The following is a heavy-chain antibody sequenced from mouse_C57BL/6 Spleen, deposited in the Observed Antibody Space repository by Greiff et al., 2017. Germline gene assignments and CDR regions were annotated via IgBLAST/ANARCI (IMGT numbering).Heavy chain of an antibody. Sequence: QVQLQQPGPELVKPGASVKMSCKASGYTFTGYCMNWVKQSPGQSLEWIGEINPSNGGTSYNQKFKGKATLTVDKSSSTAYMQLSSLTSEDSAVYYSSRGYGGSGYGMDYWGQGTSVTVSS. CDR2: INPSNGGT. CDR3: SRGYGGSGYGMDY. D-gene: IGHD1-1*01. V-gene: IGHV1-69*02. J-gene: IGHJ4*01. CDR1: GYTFTGYC.